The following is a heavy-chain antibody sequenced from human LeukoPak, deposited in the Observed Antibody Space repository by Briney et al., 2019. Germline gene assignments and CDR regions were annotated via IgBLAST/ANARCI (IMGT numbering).Heavy chain of an antibody. CDR3: ARDHNYAFDN. J-gene: IGHJ4*02. Sequence: GGSLRLSCAASGFTFSDYSMNWVRQAPGKGLEWISYIGISSGNTKYADSVKGRFTTSGDNAKNSLYLQMNSLRVEDTAVYYCARDHNYAFDNWGQGTLVTVSS. CDR1: GFTFSDYS. D-gene: IGHD1-1*01. V-gene: IGHV3-48*04. CDR2: IGISSGNT.